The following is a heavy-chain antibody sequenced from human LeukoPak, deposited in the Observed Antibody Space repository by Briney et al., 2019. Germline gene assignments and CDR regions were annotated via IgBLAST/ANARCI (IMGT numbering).Heavy chain of an antibody. V-gene: IGHV3-30*18. CDR3: AKSDMYYYDSSGYYSI. CDR2: ISYDGSNK. J-gene: IGHJ4*02. D-gene: IGHD3-22*01. CDR1: GFTFSSYG. Sequence: GRSLRLSCAASGFTFSSYGMHWVRQAPGKGLEWVAVISYDGSNKYYADSVKGRFTISRDNSKNTLYLQMNSLRTEDTAVYYCAKSDMYYYDSSGYYSIWGQGTLVTFSS.